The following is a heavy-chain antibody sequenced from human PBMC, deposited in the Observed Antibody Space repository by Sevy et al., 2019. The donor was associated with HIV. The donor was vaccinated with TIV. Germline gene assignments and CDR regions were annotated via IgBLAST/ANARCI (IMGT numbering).Heavy chain of an antibody. V-gene: IGHV3-23*01. J-gene: IGHJ3*01. CDR3: AKGHEQWLPTDDAFDV. CDR2: FSGSGDNT. Sequence: GGSLRLSCAASGFTFSRYAMSWVRQAPGKGLEWVSTFSGSGDNTYYAASGKGRFTISRDNSKNTPFLEMNSLRADDTAVYFCAKGHEQWLPTDDAFDVWGQGTMVTVSS. D-gene: IGHD6-19*01. CDR1: GFTFSRYA.